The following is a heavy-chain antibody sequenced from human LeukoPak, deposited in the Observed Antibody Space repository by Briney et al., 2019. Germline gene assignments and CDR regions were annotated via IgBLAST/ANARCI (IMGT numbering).Heavy chain of an antibody. CDR3: ARAGRYYYDSSGYETPLSDFDY. Sequence: ASVKVSCKASGYTFTSYAMNWVRQAPGQGLEWMGWINANTGNPTYAQGFTGRFVFSLDTSVSTAYLQISSLKAEDTAVYYCARAGRYYYDSSGYETPLSDFDYWGQGTLVTVSS. V-gene: IGHV7-4-1*02. CDR2: INANTGNP. J-gene: IGHJ4*02. CDR1: GYTFTSYA. D-gene: IGHD3-22*01.